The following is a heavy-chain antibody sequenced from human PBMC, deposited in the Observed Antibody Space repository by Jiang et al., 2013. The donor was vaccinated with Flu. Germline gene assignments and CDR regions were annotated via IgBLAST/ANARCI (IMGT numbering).Heavy chain of an antibody. D-gene: IGHD3-22*01. Sequence: LLKPSETLSLTCAVSGYSISSGYYWGWIRQPPGKGLEWIGSIYHSGSTYYNPSLKSRVTISVDTSKNQFSLKLSSVTAADTAVYYCARSATYYYDSSGYFGYWGQGTLVTVSS. CDR3: ARSATYYYDSSGYFGY. V-gene: IGHV4-38-2*01. CDR1: GYSISSGYY. CDR2: IYHSGST. J-gene: IGHJ4*02.